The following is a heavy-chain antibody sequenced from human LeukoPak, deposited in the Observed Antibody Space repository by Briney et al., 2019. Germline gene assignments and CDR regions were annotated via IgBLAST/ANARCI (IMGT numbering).Heavy chain of an antibody. CDR3: ARTPWFDP. Sequence: GPLRLSCAASGFSFSSYAMSWIRQPPGKGLEWIGEINHSGSTNYNPSLKSRVTISVDTSKNQFSLKLSSVTAADTAVYYCARTPWFDPWGQGTLVTVSS. V-gene: IGHV4-34*01. J-gene: IGHJ5*02. CDR1: GFSFSSYA. CDR2: INHSGST.